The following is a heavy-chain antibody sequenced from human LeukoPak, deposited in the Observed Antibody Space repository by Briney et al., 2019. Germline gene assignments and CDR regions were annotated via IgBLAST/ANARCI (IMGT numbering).Heavy chain of an antibody. V-gene: IGHV4-59*01. J-gene: IGHJ4*02. CDR3: ALSTVTRDY. D-gene: IGHD4-17*01. CDR2: IYYSGST. Sequence: SETLSLTCTVSGGSISSYYWSWIRQPPGKGLEWIGYIYYSGSTNYNPSLKSRVTISVDTSKNQFSLKLSSVTAADTAVYYCALSTVTRDYWGQGTLVTVSS. CDR1: GGSISSYY.